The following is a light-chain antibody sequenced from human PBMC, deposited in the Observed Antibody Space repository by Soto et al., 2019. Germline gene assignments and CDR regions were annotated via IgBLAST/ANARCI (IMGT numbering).Light chain of an antibody. J-gene: IGLJ2*01. V-gene: IGLV1-40*01. CDR1: SSNIGAGYD. CDR3: QAYDSSLSGSV. CDR2: GNS. Sequence: QSVLTQPPSVSGAPGQRVTISCTGRSSNIGAGYDVHGYQQLPGTAPKLLIYGNSNRPSGVPDRFSGSKSGTSASLAITGLQAEDDADYYCQAYDSSLSGSVFGGGTKLTVL.